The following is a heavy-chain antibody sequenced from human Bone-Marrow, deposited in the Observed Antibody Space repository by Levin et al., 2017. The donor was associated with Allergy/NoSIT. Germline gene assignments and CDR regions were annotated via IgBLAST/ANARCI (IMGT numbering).Heavy chain of an antibody. CDR1: GGTFSSYA. V-gene: IGHV1-69*01. CDR3: ATYYGDYGSEFWYYYMDV. CDR2: IIPIFGTA. J-gene: IGHJ6*03. D-gene: IGHD4-17*01. Sequence: KISCKASGGTFSSYAISWVRQAPGQGLEWMGGIIPIFGTANYAQKFQGRVTITADESTSTAYMELSSLRSEDTAVYYCATYYGDYGSEFWYYYMDVWGKGTTVTVSS.